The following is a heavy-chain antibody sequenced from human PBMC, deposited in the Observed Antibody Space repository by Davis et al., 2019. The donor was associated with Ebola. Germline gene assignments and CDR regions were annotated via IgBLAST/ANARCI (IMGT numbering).Heavy chain of an antibody. CDR2: IDPKSGGI. D-gene: IGHD2-2*01. Sequence: ASVKVSCKASGYTFTGYNIHWVRQAPGQGLEWVGWIDPKSGGINYAQKFQGRVTMTRDRSISTAYMELSNLRSDDTAVYWCAKDPKVPAEASFRFSYYYYGMDVWGQGTTVTVSS. CDR1: GYTFTGYN. J-gene: IGHJ6*02. CDR3: AKDPKVPAEASFRFSYYYYGMDV. V-gene: IGHV1-2*02.